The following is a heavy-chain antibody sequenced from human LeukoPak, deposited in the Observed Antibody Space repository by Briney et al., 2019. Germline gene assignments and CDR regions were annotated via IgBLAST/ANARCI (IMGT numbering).Heavy chain of an antibody. D-gene: IGHD4-17*01. V-gene: IGHV1-46*01. Sequence: AASVKVSCKAFGYTFTDYCMHWVRQAPGQGLEWMGVASPSGGSTSYAQQFQGRVTVTRDTSTSTVYMELTSLRSEDTAMYYCARDHDYGPCEGPAALDYWGQGTLVTVSS. CDR3: ARDHDYGPCEGPAALDY. CDR1: GYTFTDYC. J-gene: IGHJ4*02. CDR2: ASPSGGST.